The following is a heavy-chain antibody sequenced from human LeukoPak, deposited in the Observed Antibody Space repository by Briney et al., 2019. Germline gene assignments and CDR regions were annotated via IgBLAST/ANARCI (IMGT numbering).Heavy chain of an antibody. CDR2: MNPNSGNT. Sequence: GASVKVSCKASGYTFTSYDINWVRQATGQGLEWMGLMNPNSGNTGYAQKFQGRVTMTRNTSISTAYMELSSLRSEDTAVYYCARVNRWNPPKYSSSWYGDPYYHGMDVWGQGTTVTVSS. CDR3: ARVNRWNPPKYSSSWYGDPYYHGMDV. D-gene: IGHD6-13*01. J-gene: IGHJ6*02. V-gene: IGHV1-8*01. CDR1: GYTFTSYD.